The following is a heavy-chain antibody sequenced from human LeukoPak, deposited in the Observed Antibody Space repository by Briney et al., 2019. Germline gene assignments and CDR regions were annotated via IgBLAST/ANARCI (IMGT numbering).Heavy chain of an antibody. Sequence: GGSLRLSCAASGFTFSSYAMTWVRQTPVKGLEWVSSISGSGGATYYADSVKGRFTISRDNSKNTLCLQMNSLRAEDTAVYYCAVSYSNYVEFAAFDIWGQGTMVTVSS. CDR3: AVSYSNYVEFAAFDI. CDR1: GFTFSSYA. D-gene: IGHD4-11*01. J-gene: IGHJ3*02. V-gene: IGHV3-23*01. CDR2: ISGSGGAT.